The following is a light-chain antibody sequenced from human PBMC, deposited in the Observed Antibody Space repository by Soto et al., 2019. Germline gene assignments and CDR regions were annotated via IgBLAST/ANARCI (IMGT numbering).Light chain of an antibody. Sequence: EIVLTQSPGTLSLSPGERATLSCRASQSVSSSYLAWYQQKHGQAPRLLIYGASSRATGIPDRFSGSGSGTDFTLTIIRMEPEDFAVYYCKQYGSSPRATFSQGPKVEIK. CDR2: GAS. J-gene: IGKJ1*01. CDR1: QSVSSSY. V-gene: IGKV3-20*01. CDR3: KQYGSSPRAT.